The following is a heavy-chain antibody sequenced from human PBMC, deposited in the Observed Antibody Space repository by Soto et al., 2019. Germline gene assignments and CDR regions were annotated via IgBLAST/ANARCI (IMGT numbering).Heavy chain of an antibody. D-gene: IGHD5-18*01. CDR3: ARAGTAMVTLDY. CDR1: GGSISSYD. CDR2: IYYSGST. J-gene: IGHJ4*02. Sequence: PSETLSLTCTVSGGSISSYDWSWIRQPPGKGLEWIGYIYYSGSTNYNPSLKSRVTISVDTSKNQFSLRLSSVTPADTAVYYCARAGTAMVTLDYWGQGTLVTVSS. V-gene: IGHV4-59*01.